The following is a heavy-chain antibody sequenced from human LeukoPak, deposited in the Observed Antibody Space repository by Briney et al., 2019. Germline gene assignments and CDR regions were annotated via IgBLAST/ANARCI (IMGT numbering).Heavy chain of an antibody. CDR1: GFTFSSYA. J-gene: IGHJ4*02. D-gene: IGHD3-3*01. Sequence: PGGSQRLSCAASGFTFSSYAMSWVRQAPGKGREWVSAISGSGGSTYYADSVKGRFTISRDNSKNTLYLQMNSLRAEDTAVYYCAKGVLTVTIHRQPFDYWGQGTLVTVSS. V-gene: IGHV3-23*01. CDR2: ISGSGGST. CDR3: AKGVLTVTIHRQPFDY.